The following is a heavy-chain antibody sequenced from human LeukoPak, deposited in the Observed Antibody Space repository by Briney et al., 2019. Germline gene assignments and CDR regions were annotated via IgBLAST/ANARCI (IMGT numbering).Heavy chain of an antibody. D-gene: IGHD2-15*01. V-gene: IGHV3-30*02. CDR3: AKAASYCSGGSCYVDY. Sequence: GGSLRLSCAASGFIFSNHAMHLVRQAPGKGLEGVAFIRYDGSNKYYADYVKGRFTISRDNSKNTLYLQMNSVRAEDTAVYYCAKAASYCSGGSCYVDYWGQGTLVTVSS. CDR2: IRYDGSNK. J-gene: IGHJ4*02. CDR1: GFIFSNHA.